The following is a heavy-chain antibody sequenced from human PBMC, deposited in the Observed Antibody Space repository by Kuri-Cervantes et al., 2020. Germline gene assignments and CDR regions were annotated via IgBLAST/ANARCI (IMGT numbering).Heavy chain of an antibody. CDR2: INAGNGNT. V-gene: IGHV1-3*01. CDR3: AREVYYGSGSYYGVDY. CDR1: GYTFTSYD. Sequence: ASVKVSCKASGYTFTSYDINRLRQATGQGLEWMGWINAGNGNTKYSQKFQGRVTITRDTSASTAYMELSSLRSEDTAVYYCAREVYYGSGSYYGVDYWGQGTLVTVSS. D-gene: IGHD3-10*01. J-gene: IGHJ4*02.